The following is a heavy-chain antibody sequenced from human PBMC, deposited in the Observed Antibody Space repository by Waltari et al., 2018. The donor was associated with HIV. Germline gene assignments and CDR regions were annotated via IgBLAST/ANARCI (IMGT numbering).Heavy chain of an antibody. V-gene: IGHV3-11*01. J-gene: IGHJ4*02. CDR2: ISSSGSTI. CDR3: ARDEEQQLVPFDY. CDR1: GFTFSHYY. D-gene: IGHD6-13*01. Sequence: QVQLVESGGGLVKPGGSLRLSCAARGFTFSHYYMPWSRLAPGKGLEWVSYISSSGSTIYYADSVKGRFTISRDNAKNSLYLQMNSLRAEDTAVYYCARDEEQQLVPFDYWGQGTLVTVSS.